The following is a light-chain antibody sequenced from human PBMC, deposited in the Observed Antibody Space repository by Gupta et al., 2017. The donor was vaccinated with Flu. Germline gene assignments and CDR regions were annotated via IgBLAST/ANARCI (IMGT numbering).Light chain of an antibody. J-gene: IGKJ1*01. V-gene: IGKV3-15*01. CDR1: QTISRN. Sequence: RVMTQSPATLSVSPGERATLSCRASQTISRNLAWYQQKPGQAPRLLIYGASTRATGIPARFSGGGSGTEFTLTISSLQSEDFAFYFCQQYKNWPGTFGQGTKVEIK. CDR2: GAS. CDR3: QQYKNWPGT.